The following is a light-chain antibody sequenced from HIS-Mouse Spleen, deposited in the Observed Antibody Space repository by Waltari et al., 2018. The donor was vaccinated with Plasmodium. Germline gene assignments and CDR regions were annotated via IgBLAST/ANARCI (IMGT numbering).Light chain of an antibody. J-gene: IGLJ3*02. Sequence: SSELTPPPSVSVSPGQTARITCSGAALPKKYASWYQQKSGEAPVLVIYEDSKRTSGIPERFSGSSSGTMATLTISGAQVEDEADYYCYSTDSSGNHRVFGGGTKLTVL. CDR3: YSTDSSGNHRV. CDR1: ALPKKY. V-gene: IGLV3-10*01. CDR2: EDS.